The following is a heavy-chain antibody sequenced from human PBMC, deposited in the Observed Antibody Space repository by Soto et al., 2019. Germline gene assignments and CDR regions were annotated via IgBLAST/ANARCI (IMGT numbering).Heavy chain of an antibody. Sequence: ETLSRTGSVYGGSFSGYYWSWIRQPPGKGLEWIGEINHSGSTNYNPSLKSRVTISVDTSKNQFSLNLSSVTAADTAVYYCARGWVSYYYGMDVWGQGTKVTVYS. J-gene: IGHJ6*02. CDR3: ARGWVSYYYGMDV. CDR1: GGSFSGYY. V-gene: IGHV4-34*01. D-gene: IGHD6-13*01. CDR2: INHSGST.